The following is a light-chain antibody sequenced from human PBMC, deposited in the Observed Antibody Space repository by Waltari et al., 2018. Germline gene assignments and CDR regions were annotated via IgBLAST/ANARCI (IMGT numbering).Light chain of an antibody. V-gene: IGKV3-20*01. CDR1: QSVSSNY. CDR2: GAS. Sequence: EVVLTQSPGTLSLSPGERATLSCRASQSVSSNYLAWYQQKPGQAPRLLVYGASSRATGIPDRFSGSGSGTDFTLAISRLEPEDFAVYYCQQYETSPWTFGQWTKVDIK. J-gene: IGKJ1*01. CDR3: QQYETSPWT.